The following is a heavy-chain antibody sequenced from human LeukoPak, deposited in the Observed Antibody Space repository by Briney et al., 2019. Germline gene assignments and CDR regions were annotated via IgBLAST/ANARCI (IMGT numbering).Heavy chain of an antibody. V-gene: IGHV4-61*02. J-gene: IGHJ5*02. Sequence: TSQTLSLTCTVSGGSISSGSYYWSWIRQPAGKGLEWIGRIYTSGSTNYNPSLKSRVTMSVDTSKNQFSLKLSSVTAADTAVYYCARAGRVYESLLPQYNWFDPWGQGTLVTVSS. CDR1: GGSISSGSYY. D-gene: IGHD2-21*01. CDR2: IYTSGST. CDR3: ARAGRVYESLLPQYNWFDP.